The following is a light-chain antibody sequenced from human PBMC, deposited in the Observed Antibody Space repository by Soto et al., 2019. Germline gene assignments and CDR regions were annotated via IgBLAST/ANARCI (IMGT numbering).Light chain of an antibody. CDR2: AAS. Sequence: DIQMTQSPSSLSASVGDRVIITCRASQSINTYLNWYQQRPGKAPKLLISAASSLQSGVPSRFSGSGSRTAFTLTISSLQPEDFATYCCLQIYSTPYTFGQGTKLEIK. CDR1: QSINTY. J-gene: IGKJ2*01. V-gene: IGKV1-39*01. CDR3: LQIYSTPYT.